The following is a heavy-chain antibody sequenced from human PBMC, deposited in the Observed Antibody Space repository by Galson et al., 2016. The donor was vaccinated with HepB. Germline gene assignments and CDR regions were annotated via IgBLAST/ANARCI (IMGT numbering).Heavy chain of an antibody. J-gene: IGHJ3*02. Sequence: SLRLSCAASGFTFDDYTMHWVRQAPGKGLEWVSLISWDGDTTYYADSVKGRFTISRDNSKNSLYLQMNSLRTGDTALYYCAKDMGDPSHCTNAFDIWGQGTMVTVSS. D-gene: IGHD2-8*01. CDR3: AKDMGDPSHCTNAFDI. V-gene: IGHV3-43*01. CDR1: GFTFDDYT. CDR2: ISWDGDTT.